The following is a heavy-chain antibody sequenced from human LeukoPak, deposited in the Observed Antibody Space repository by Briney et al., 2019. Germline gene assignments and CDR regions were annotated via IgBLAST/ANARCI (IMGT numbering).Heavy chain of an antibody. D-gene: IGHD3-10*01. CDR2: ISGSGGST. CDR1: GFTFSSYA. Sequence: GGSLRPSCAASGFTFSSYAMSWVRQAPGKGLEWVSGISGSGGSTYYADSVKGRFSISRDNSKNTLYLQMSSLRAEDTAVCYCAKVGDYYGSGKYSNFDYWGQGTLVTVSS. CDR3: AKVGDYYGSGKYSNFDY. J-gene: IGHJ4*02. V-gene: IGHV3-23*01.